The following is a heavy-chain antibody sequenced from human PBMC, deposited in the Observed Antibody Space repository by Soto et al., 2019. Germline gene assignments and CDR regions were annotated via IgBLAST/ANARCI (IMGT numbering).Heavy chain of an antibody. CDR3: AREIIRIITRIVVGDQYAFDI. Sequence: PSQTLSLTFAISGDSVSSNSAAWNWIRQSPSRGLEWLGRTYYRSKWYNDYAVSVKSRITINPDTSKNQFSLQLNSVTPEDTAVYYCAREIIRIITRIVVGDQYAFDIWGQGKLVT. V-gene: IGHV6-1*01. CDR2: TYYRSKWYN. CDR1: GDSVSSNSAA. J-gene: IGHJ3*02. D-gene: IGHD3-22*01.